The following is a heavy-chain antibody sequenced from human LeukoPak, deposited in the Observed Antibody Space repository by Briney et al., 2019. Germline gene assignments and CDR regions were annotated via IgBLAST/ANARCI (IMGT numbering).Heavy chain of an antibody. CDR3: ARVGMRKFDP. D-gene: IGHD7-27*01. CDR1: GFTFSGYW. V-gene: IGHV3-7*05. J-gene: IGHJ5*02. Sequence: PGGSLRLSCAASGFTFSGYWMTWVRQAPGKGLEWVANIKQDGSEKNHVDSVKGRFTISRDNAKNSLYLQMNSLSVEDTAVYYCARVGMRKFDPWGQGTLVTVSS. CDR2: IKQDGSEK.